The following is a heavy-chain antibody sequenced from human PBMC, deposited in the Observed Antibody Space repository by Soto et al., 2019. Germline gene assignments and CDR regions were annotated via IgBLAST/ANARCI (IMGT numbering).Heavy chain of an antibody. J-gene: IGHJ4*02. CDR1: GVSITNTDW. D-gene: IGHD3-22*01. CDR3: DSRGSSGPF. V-gene: IGHV4-4*02. CDR2: ISLSGNT. Sequence: SETLSLTCAFSGVSITNTDWWTWVRQPPGMGLEWVGDISLSGNTNYNPSLEGRAAISLDKSRNQFSLILNSVTAADTAVYYCDSRGSSGPFWGQGRMVTVXS.